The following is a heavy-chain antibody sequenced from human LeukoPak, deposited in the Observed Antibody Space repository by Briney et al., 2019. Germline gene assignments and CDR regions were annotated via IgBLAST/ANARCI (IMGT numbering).Heavy chain of an antibody. CDR2: IYNSGST. CDR1: DGSISIYY. J-gene: IGHJ4*02. Sequence: PSETLSLTCTVSDGSISIYYWSWIRQPPGKGLEWIGYIYNSGSTIYNPSLKSRVTISADTSKNQFSLRLSSVTAADTAVYYCVRDRESTYWGQGTLVTVSS. CDR3: VRDRESTY. V-gene: IGHV4-59*01.